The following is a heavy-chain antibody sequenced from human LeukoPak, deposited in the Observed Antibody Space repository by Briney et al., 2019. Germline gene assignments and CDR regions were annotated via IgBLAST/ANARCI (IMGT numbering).Heavy chain of an antibody. CDR1: GYTFTSYY. V-gene: IGHV1-46*01. CDR3: ATDFSAAGTIFDY. J-gene: IGHJ4*02. Sequence: ASVKVSCKASGYTFTSYYMHWVRQAPGQGLEWMGIINPSGGSTNYEHKFQGRVTITEDKSTDTAFLELSSLRSEDTAVYYCATDFSAAGTIFDYWGQGTLATVSS. D-gene: IGHD6-13*01. CDR2: INPSGGST.